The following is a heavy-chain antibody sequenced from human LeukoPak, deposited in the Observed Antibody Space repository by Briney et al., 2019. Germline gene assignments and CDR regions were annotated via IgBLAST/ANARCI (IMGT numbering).Heavy chain of an antibody. CDR2: VDHTGST. CDR3: ARDTYYYDSSGYYNGGGFDY. Sequence: SETLSLSCSVSDDSITMYYWTWIRQPPGKGLEWIGYVDHTGSTNFNPSLNGRVSISRDTTKNLFSLKLSSVTAADTAVYYCARDTYYYDSSGYYNGGGFDYWGQGTLVTVSS. J-gene: IGHJ4*02. CDR1: DDSITMYY. V-gene: IGHV4-4*08. D-gene: IGHD3-22*01.